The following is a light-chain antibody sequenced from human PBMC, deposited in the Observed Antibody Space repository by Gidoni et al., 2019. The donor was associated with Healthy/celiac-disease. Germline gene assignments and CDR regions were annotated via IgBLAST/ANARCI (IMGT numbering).Light chain of an antibody. Sequence: DIQMTQSPSSLSASVGDRVTITCQASQDISNYLNWYQQKPGKAPKLLIYEASNLETGVPSRFSGRGSGTDFTFTISSLQPEDIATYYCQQDDNLPDTFGQXTKLEIK. CDR1: QDISNY. J-gene: IGKJ2*01. V-gene: IGKV1-33*01. CDR2: EAS. CDR3: QQDDNLPDT.